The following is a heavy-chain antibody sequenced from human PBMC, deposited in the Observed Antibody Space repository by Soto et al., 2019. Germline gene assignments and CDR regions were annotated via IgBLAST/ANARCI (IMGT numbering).Heavy chain of an antibody. Sequence: DVQLVESGGGLVQPGGSLRLSCAASGFTFNNYWMHWVRQAPGKGLMWVSRINTDGTRTTYADSVKGRFAISRDNAKNTVYLQMNSLRADDPAVYFGARVKSGSYDWSDPWGQGTLVTVSS. V-gene: IGHV3-74*01. J-gene: IGHJ5*02. D-gene: IGHD3-10*01. CDR3: ARVKSGSYDWSDP. CDR1: GFTFNNYW. CDR2: INTDGTRT.